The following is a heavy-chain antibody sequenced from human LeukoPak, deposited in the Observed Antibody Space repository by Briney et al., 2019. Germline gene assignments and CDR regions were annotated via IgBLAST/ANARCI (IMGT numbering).Heavy chain of an antibody. CDR3: ASQGYCSSTSCETPVV. CDR1: GFTFSSYS. D-gene: IGHD2-2*01. CDR2: ISSSSSYI. Sequence: GGSLRLSCAASGFTFSSYSMNWVRQAPGKGLEWVSSISSSSSYIYYADSVKGRFTISRDNAKNSLYLQMNSLRAEDTAVYYCASQGYCSSTSCETPVVWGQGTLVTVSS. V-gene: IGHV3-21*01. J-gene: IGHJ4*02.